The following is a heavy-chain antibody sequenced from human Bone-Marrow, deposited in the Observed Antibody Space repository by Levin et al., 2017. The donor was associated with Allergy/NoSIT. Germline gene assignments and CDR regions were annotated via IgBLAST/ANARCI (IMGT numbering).Heavy chain of an antibody. J-gene: IGHJ3*02. D-gene: IGHD3-3*01. CDR2: IWYDGSNK. CDR1: GFTFSSYG. CDR3: ARVFGSMIADAFDI. Sequence: GGSLRLSCAASGFTFSSYGMHWVRQAPGKGLEWVAVIWYDGSNKYYADSVKGRFTISRDNSKNTLYLQMNSLRAEDTAVYYCARVFGSMIADAFDIWGQGTMVTVSS. V-gene: IGHV3-33*01.